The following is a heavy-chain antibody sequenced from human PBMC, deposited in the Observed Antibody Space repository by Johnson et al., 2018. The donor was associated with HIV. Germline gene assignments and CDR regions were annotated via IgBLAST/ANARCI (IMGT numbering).Heavy chain of an antibody. Sequence: QVQLVESGGGVLRPGGSLRLSCVAAGFTFDDYGMTWVRQAPGKGLEWVAVIPYDGSNKYYADSVKGRFTISRENSKNTLYLQLNSLRAEDTAVYYCAREGATIEGRSTFDIWGPGTMVTVSS. CDR2: IPYDGSNK. V-gene: IGHV3-30*03. J-gene: IGHJ3*02. CDR3: AREGATIEGRSTFDI. D-gene: IGHD5-24*01. CDR1: GFTFDDYG.